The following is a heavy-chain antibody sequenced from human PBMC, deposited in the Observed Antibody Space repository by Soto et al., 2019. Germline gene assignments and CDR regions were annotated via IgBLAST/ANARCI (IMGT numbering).Heavy chain of an antibody. J-gene: IGHJ4*02. CDR1: GGSFSGYY. D-gene: IGHD1-1*01. CDR3: ARGDDTGAAK. Sequence: QVQLQQWGAGLLKPSETLSLTCAVYGGSFSGYYWSWIRQPPGKGLEWIGEINHSGSTNYNPSLKSRVTISVDTSKNQFSLKLSSVTAADTAVYYCARGDDTGAAKWGQGTLVTVSS. V-gene: IGHV4-34*01. CDR2: INHSGST.